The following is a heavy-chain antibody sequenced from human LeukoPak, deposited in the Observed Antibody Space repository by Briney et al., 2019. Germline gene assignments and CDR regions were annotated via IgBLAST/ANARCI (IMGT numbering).Heavy chain of an antibody. Sequence: GGSLRLSCAASGFTFSSYAMSWVRQAPGKGLEWVSAISGSGGSTYYADSVKGRFTISRDNSKNTLYLQMNSLRAEDTAVYYCAKDHRSYYDFWSGYSPEYYFDYWGQGTLVTVSS. CDR1: GFTFSSYA. CDR3: AKDHRSYYDFWSGYSPEYYFDY. CDR2: ISGSGGST. D-gene: IGHD3-3*01. J-gene: IGHJ4*02. V-gene: IGHV3-23*01.